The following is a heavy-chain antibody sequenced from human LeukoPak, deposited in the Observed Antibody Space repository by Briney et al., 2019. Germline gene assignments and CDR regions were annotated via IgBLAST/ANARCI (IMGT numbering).Heavy chain of an antibody. Sequence: GGSLRLSCAASGFTFSSYAMSWVRQAPGKGLEWVSSISSSSSYIYYADSVKGRFTISGDNAKNSLYLQMNSLRAEDTAVYYCARDREGYGDYVSQDYWGQGTLVTVSS. J-gene: IGHJ4*02. V-gene: IGHV3-21*01. CDR1: GFTFSSYA. D-gene: IGHD4-17*01. CDR3: ARDREGYGDYVSQDY. CDR2: ISSSSSYI.